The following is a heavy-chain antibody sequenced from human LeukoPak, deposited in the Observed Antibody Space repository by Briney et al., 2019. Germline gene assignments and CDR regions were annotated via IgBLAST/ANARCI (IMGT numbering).Heavy chain of an antibody. V-gene: IGHV3-23*01. J-gene: IGHJ4*02. D-gene: IGHD6-13*01. CDR1: GFTFSSYA. Sequence: SGGSLRLSCAAPGFTFSSYAMSWVRQAPGKGLEWVSAISGSGVSTYYADSVKGRFTISRDNSKNTPYLQMNSLRAEDTAVYYCANMGYSSSWYKDFDYWGQGTLVTVSS. CDR3: ANMGYSSSWYKDFDY. CDR2: ISGSGVST.